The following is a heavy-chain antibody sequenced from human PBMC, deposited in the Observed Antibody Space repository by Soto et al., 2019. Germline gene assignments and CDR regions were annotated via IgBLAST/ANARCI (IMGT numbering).Heavy chain of an antibody. CDR3: ARDIGYCSGGSCLLFDAFAI. D-gene: IGHD2-15*01. CDR2: ISSNGGST. Sequence: GGSLRLSCAASGFTFSSYAMHWVRQAPGKGLEYVSAISSNGGSTYYANSVKGRFTISRDNSKNTLYLQMGSLRAEDMAVYYCARDIGYCSGGSCLLFDAFAIWGQGTMVTVSS. CDR1: GFTFSSYA. V-gene: IGHV3-64*01. J-gene: IGHJ3*02.